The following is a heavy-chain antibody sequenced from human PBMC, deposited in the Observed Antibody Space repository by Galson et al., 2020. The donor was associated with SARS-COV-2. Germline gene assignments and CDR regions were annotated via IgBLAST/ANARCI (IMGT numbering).Heavy chain of an antibody. V-gene: IGHV4-59*08. D-gene: IGHD6-19*01. Sequence: SETLSLTCTVSGGSISSYYWSWIRQPPGKGLEWIGYIYYSGSTNYNPSLKSRVTISVDTSKNQFSLKLSSVTAADTAVYYCARASYSSGWANGYYYYMDVWGKGTTVTVSS. CDR1: GGSISSYY. CDR2: IYYSGST. J-gene: IGHJ6*03. CDR3: ARASYSSGWANGYYYYMDV.